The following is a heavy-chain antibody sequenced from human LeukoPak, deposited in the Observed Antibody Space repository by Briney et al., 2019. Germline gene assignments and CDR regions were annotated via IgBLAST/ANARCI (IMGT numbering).Heavy chain of an antibody. V-gene: IGHV1-69*04. CDR1: GGTFSSYA. CDR2: IIPILGIA. CDR3: ASRLMVRGVSGWFDP. J-gene: IGHJ5*02. Sequence: SVKVSCKASGGTFSSYAISWMRQAPGQGHEWMGRIIPILGIANYAQKFQGRVTITADKSTSTAYMELSSLRSEDTAVYYCASRLMVRGVSGWFDPWGQGTLVTGSS. D-gene: IGHD3-10*01.